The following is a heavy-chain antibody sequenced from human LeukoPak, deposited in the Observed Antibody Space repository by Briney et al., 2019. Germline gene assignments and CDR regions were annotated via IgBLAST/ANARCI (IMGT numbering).Heavy chain of an antibody. V-gene: IGHV3-23*01. J-gene: IGHJ4*02. CDR1: GFTFSSYA. D-gene: IGHD2-2*01. CDR2: ISGSGGST. Sequence: PGGSLRLSCAASGFTFSSYAMSWVRQAPGKGLEWVSAISGSGGSTYYADSVKGRFTISRDNSKNTLYLQMNSLRAEDTAVYYCAKALLGYCSSTSCYVGGVWGQGTLVTVSS. CDR3: AKALLGYCSSTSCYVGGV.